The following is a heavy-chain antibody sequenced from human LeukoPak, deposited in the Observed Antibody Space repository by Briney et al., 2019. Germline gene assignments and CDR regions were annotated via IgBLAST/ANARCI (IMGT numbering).Heavy chain of an antibody. D-gene: IGHD3-10*01. CDR3: ARGSLVRGMDY. CDR1: GGSISSYY. CDR2: INHSGST. Sequence: SETLSLTCTVSGGSISSYYWSWIRQPPGKGLEWIGEINHSGSTNYNPSLKSRVTISVDTSKNQFSLKLSSVTAADTAVYYCARGSLVRGMDYWGQGTLVTVSS. J-gene: IGHJ4*02. V-gene: IGHV4-34*01.